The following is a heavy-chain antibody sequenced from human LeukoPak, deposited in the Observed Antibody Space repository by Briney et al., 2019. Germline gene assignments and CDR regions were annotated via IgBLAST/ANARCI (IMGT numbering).Heavy chain of an antibody. CDR1: GFTFSSYG. Sequence: KPGGSLRLSCAASGFTFSSYGMHWVRQAPGKGLEWVSSISSSSSYIYYADSVKGRFTISRDNAKNSLYLQMNSLRAEDTAVYYCARVHTRRWLQLPGGAFDIWGQGTMVTVSS. CDR3: ARVHTRRWLQLPGGAFDI. V-gene: IGHV3-21*01. D-gene: IGHD5-24*01. J-gene: IGHJ3*02. CDR2: ISSSSSYI.